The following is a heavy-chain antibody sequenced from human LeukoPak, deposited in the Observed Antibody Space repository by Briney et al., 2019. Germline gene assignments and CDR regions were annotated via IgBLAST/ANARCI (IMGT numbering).Heavy chain of an antibody. Sequence: GGSLRLSCAASGFTFSSYWMSWVRQAPGKGLEWVANIKQEGSEKYYVDSVKGRFTISRDNAKNSLYLQMNSLRAEDTAVYYCARDSSNWDFDYWGQGTLVTVSS. CDR2: IKQEGSEK. V-gene: IGHV3-7*01. J-gene: IGHJ4*02. CDR1: GFTFSSYW. D-gene: IGHD7-27*01. CDR3: ARDSSNWDFDY.